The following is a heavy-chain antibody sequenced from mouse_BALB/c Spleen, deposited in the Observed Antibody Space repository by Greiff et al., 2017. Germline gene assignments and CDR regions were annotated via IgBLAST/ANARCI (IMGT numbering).Heavy chain of an antibody. D-gene: IGHD2-4*01. CDR2: IYPGDGDT. Sequence: QVQLKESGAELARPGASVKLSCKASGYTFTSYWMQWVKQRPGQGLEWIGAIYPGDGDTRYTQKFKGKATLTADKSSSTAYMQHSSLASEDSAVYCGGRADYDGFDYWGQGTTVTVSA. CDR1: GYTFTSYW. CDR3: GRADYDGFDY. J-gene: IGHJ2*01. V-gene: IGHV1-87*01.